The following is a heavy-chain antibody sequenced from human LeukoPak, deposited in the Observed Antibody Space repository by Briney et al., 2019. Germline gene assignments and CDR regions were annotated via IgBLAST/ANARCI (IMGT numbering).Heavy chain of an antibody. CDR2: IYYSGST. CDR1: GGSISSYY. Sequence: SDTLSLTCTVSGGSISSYYWSWIRQPPGKGLEWIGYIYYSGSTNYNPSLKSRVTISVDTSKNQVSLKLSSVTAADTAVYYCARGLDEIAVGGTLLEFGYWGQGTLVTVSS. V-gene: IGHV4-59*07. J-gene: IGHJ4*02. CDR3: ARGLDEIAVGGTLLEFGY. D-gene: IGHD6-19*01.